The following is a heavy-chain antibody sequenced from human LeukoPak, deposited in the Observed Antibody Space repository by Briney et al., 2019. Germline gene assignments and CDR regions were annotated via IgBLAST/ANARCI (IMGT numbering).Heavy chain of an antibody. CDR3: ARNARSYRVDYFDY. V-gene: IGHV3-7*01. CDR2: IKQDGSEK. D-gene: IGHD1-26*01. CDR1: GFTFSSYW. Sequence: GGSLRLSCAASGFTFSSYWMSWVRQAPGKGLKWVANIKQDGSEKYYVDSVKGRFTISRDNAKNSLYLQMNSLRAEDTAVYYCARNARSYRVDYFDYWGQGTLVTVSS. J-gene: IGHJ4*02.